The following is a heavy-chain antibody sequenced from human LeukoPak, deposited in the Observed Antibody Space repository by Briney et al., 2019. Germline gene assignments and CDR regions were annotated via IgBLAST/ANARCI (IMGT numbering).Heavy chain of an antibody. CDR1: GGTFSSYA. J-gene: IGHJ6*03. D-gene: IGHD3-3*01. CDR3: ARNNYDFWSGYPSNYYYMDV. V-gene: IGHV1-69*13. CDR2: IIPISGTA. Sequence: SVKVSCKASGGTFSSYAISWVRQAPGQGLEWMGGIIPISGTANYAQKFQGRVTITADESTSTAYMELSSLRSEDTAVYYCARNNYDFWSGYPSNYYYMDVWGKGTTVTVSS.